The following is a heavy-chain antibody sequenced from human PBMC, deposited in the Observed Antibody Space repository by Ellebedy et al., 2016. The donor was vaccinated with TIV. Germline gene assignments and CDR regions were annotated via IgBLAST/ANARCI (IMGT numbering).Heavy chain of an antibody. V-gene: IGHV3-30*01. J-gene: IGHJ4*02. CDR1: GFTFSSYA. D-gene: IGHD1-1*01. Sequence: PGGSLRLSCAASGFTFSSYAMHWVRQAPGKGLEWVAVISYDGSNKYYADSVKGRFTISRDNSKNTLCLQMNSLRAEDTDVYYCAAGLGPMERLDYWGQGTLVTVSS. CDR2: ISYDGSNK. CDR3: AAGLGPMERLDY.